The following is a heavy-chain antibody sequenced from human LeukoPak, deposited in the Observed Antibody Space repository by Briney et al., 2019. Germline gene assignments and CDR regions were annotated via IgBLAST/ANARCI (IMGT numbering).Heavy chain of an antibody. Sequence: PGASLTLSCAASGVTISSYAMSWVRQAPGKGLEWVSAICGSGGSTYYADSVKGRFTISRDNSKNTLYLQMNSLRAEDTAVYYCAKDYVWGSYPFGYFDYWGQGTLVTVSS. CDR1: GVTISSYA. D-gene: IGHD3-16*01. J-gene: IGHJ4*02. CDR2: ICGSGGST. CDR3: AKDYVWGSYPFGYFDY. V-gene: IGHV3-23*01.